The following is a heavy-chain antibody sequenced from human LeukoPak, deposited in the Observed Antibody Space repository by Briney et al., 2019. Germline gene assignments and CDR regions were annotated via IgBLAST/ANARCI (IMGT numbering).Heavy chain of an antibody. CDR3: ARGGGQSVVPAATLMDV. CDR1: GGSISSGDYY. J-gene: IGHJ6*02. Sequence: SETLSLTCTVSGGSISSGDYYWSWIRQPPGKGLEWIGYIYYSGSTYYNPSLKSRVTISVDTSKNQFSLKLSSVTAADTAVYYCARGGGQSVVPAATLMDVWGQGTTVTVSS. V-gene: IGHV4-30-4*01. D-gene: IGHD2-2*01. CDR2: IYYSGST.